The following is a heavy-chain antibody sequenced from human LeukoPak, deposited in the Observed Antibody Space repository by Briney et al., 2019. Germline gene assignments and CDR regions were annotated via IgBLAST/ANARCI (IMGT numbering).Heavy chain of an antibody. J-gene: IGHJ4*02. Sequence: PGGSLRLSCAASGFTFSSYEMNWVRHAPGKGLGWVSYISSSGSTKYYADSVKGRFTISRDNAKNSLYLQMNNLRAEDTAVYYCARHLWLSGNDHWGQGTLVTVSS. D-gene: IGHD5-18*01. CDR2: ISSSGSTK. CDR3: ARHLWLSGNDH. CDR1: GFTFSSYE. V-gene: IGHV3-48*03.